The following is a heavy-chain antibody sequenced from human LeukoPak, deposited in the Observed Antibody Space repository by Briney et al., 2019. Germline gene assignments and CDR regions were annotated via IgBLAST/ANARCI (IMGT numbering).Heavy chain of an antibody. D-gene: IGHD3-10*01. CDR2: IYYSGST. J-gene: IGHJ4*02. Sequence: SETLSLTCTVSGGSISSGGYYWSWIRQHPGKGLEWIGYIYYSGSTYYNPSLKSRVTISVDTSKNQFSLKLSSVTAADTAVYYCARDTYHFGSGSYPSLDYWGQGTLVTVSS. CDR1: GGSISSGGYY. V-gene: IGHV4-31*03. CDR3: ARDTYHFGSGSYPSLDY.